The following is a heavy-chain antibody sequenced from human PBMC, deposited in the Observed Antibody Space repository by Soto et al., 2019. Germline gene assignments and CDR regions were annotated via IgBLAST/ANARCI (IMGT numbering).Heavy chain of an antibody. J-gene: IGHJ4*01. D-gene: IGHD2-2*01. CDR3: AGGERYCGRIFDC. V-gene: IGHV6-1*01. CDR2: TYYRSKWYY. Sequence: SQTLSLTCAITGDSVSSNSAGWSWVRQSPSRGLEWLGRTYYRSKWYYEYAVSVRGRITINPDTSKNQYSMQLNSVTPADTAVYFCAGGERYCGRIFDCWGQGTLGTVSS. CDR1: GDSVSSNSAG.